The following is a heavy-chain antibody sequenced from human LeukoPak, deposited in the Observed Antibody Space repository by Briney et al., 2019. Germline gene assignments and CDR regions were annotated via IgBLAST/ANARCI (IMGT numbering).Heavy chain of an antibody. CDR1: GGSFSGYY. CDR2: INHSGST. J-gene: IGHJ6*02. CDR3: ARGKGYSRSYYGMDV. Sequence: PSETLSLTCAVYGGSFSGYYWSWIRQPPGKGLEWIGEINHSGSTNYNPSLKSRVTISVDTSKNQFSLKLSSVTAADTAVYYCARGKGYSRSYYGMDVWGQGTTVTVSS. V-gene: IGHV4-34*01. D-gene: IGHD5-18*01.